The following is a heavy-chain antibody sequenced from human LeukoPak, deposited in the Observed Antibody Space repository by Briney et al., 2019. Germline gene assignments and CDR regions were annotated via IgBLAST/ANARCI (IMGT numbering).Heavy chain of an antibody. J-gene: IGHJ3*02. D-gene: IGHD2/OR15-2a*01. CDR2: VSYSGNT. CDR1: GVPISSGGYS. CDR3: ARDFLQTSSPDAFDI. Sequence: SETLSLTCTVSGVPISSGGYSWTWIRQPPGKGLEWIGYVSYSGNTYYNPSVRSRVAISSDASKNQFSLTLTSVTAADTAVYYCARDFLQTSSPDAFDIWGQGTMVRVSS. V-gene: IGHV4-31*03.